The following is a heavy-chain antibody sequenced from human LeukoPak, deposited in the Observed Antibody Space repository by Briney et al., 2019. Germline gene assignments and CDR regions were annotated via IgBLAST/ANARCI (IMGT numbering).Heavy chain of an antibody. CDR3: ARDKLTGDSYFDN. V-gene: IGHV3-7*05. Sequence: GGSLRLSCSASGFTFSSYAMHWVRQAPGKGLEWVANIKQDGNEKYYVDSVKGRFTISRDNAKNSLYLQLNSLRAEDTAVYYCARDKLTGDSYFDNWGQGTLVTVSS. J-gene: IGHJ4*02. CDR2: IKQDGNEK. CDR1: GFTFSSYA. D-gene: IGHD7-27*01.